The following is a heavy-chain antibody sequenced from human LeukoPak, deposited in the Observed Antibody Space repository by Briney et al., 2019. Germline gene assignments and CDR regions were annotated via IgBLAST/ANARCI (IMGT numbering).Heavy chain of an antibody. D-gene: IGHD5-12*01. V-gene: IGHV1-69*05. Sequence: SVKVSCKASGGTFNKYAIGWVRQAPGQGLEWMGRIIPIFGMTNYAQKFEDRVAITTDESTSTAYMELTSLTSEDTAVYYCASDVYIVATIQTANHSLDIWGQGTMVTVSS. J-gene: IGHJ3*02. CDR1: GGTFNKYA. CDR2: IIPIFGMT. CDR3: ASDVYIVATIQTANHSLDI.